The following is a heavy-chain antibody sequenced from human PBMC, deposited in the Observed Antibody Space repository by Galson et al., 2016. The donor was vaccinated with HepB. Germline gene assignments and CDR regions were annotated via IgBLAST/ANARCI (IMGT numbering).Heavy chain of an antibody. CDR1: GGSISSDYW. CDR3: ARGGNWQFDY. V-gene: IGHV4-4*02. D-gene: IGHD1-1*01. J-gene: IGHJ4*02. Sequence: SETLSLTCDVSGGSISSDYWWSWVRRPPGKGLEWIGEIHHRGRTNYNPSLKSRVTISLDKSKNQFSLKLTSVTAADTAVFYCARGGNWQFDYWGQGSLVSVSS. CDR2: IHHRGRT.